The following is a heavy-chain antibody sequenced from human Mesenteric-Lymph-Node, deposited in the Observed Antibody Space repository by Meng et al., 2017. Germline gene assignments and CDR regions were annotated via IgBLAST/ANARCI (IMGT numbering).Heavy chain of an antibody. D-gene: IGHD6-19*01. CDR1: GFIFSDYA. Sequence: EVRLLESGGGLVQPGCSLRLSCAVSGFIFSDYAMSWVRQAPGKGLEWVAPISGTGGNTYYADSVKGRFTVSRDNPKNTLYLQMNSLRVDDTAVYYCAKMEPGWYVKTWGQGTLVTVSS. J-gene: IGHJ5*02. CDR2: ISGTGGNT. V-gene: IGHV3-23*01. CDR3: AKMEPGWYVKT.